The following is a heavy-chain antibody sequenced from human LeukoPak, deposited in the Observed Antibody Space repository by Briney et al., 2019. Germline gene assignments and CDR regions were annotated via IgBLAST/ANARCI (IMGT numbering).Heavy chain of an antibody. CDR3: ARASDPWLQLT. CDR1: GXTFSNYW. CDR2: IKQDGSVK. D-gene: IGHD5-24*01. Sequence: AGGSLRLSCAASGXTFSNYWMIWVRQAPGKGREWVGNIKQDGSVKRYADSVRGRFSISRDNAQTSLYLQMNSLRAEDTAVYYCARASDPWLQLTWGQGTLVTVSS. J-gene: IGHJ5*02. V-gene: IGHV3-7*05.